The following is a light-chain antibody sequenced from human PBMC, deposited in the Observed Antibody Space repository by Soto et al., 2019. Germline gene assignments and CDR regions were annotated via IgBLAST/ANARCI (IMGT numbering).Light chain of an antibody. J-gene: IGKJ4*01. CDR3: QQRTNWPPLT. V-gene: IGKV3-11*01. CDR2: DAS. Sequence: EIVLTQSPATLSLSPGERATLSCRASQSVGTYLAWYQQKPGQAPRLLIYDASIRATGIPARFSGSGSGTDFTLTISSLEHEDVAVYYCQQRTNWPPLTFGGGTKVEIK. CDR1: QSVGTY.